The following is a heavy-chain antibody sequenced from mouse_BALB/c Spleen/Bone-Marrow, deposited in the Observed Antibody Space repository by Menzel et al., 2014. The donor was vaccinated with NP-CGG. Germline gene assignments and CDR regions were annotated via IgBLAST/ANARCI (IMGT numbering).Heavy chain of an antibody. J-gene: IGHJ2*01. Sequence: EVQLQQSGPGLVKPSQSLSLTCTVTGYSITSDYAWNWIRQFPGNKLEWMGYITYSGSTSYNPSLKSRISITRDTSKNQFFLQLNSVPTEDTATFYCARYYDYDGDYFDYWGQGTTLTVSS. CDR2: ITYSGST. D-gene: IGHD2-4*01. V-gene: IGHV3-2*02. CDR3: ARYYDYDGDYFDY. CDR1: GYSITSDYA.